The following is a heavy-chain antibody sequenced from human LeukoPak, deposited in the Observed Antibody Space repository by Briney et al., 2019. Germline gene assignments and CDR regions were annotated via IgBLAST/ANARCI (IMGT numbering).Heavy chain of an antibody. CDR2: ITSSGGDT. CDR3: ARDLRRGGYNWGCDH. J-gene: IGHJ4*02. Sequence: SVKVSCKASGYTFTNYYMHWVRQAPGQGLEWVGMITSSGGDTTYAQKFKGRVTMTRDTSTRTVYMEVSSLTSEDTAVYYCARDLRRGGYNWGCDHWGQGTLVTVSS. CDR1: GYTFTNYY. V-gene: IGHV1-46*01. D-gene: IGHD5-24*01.